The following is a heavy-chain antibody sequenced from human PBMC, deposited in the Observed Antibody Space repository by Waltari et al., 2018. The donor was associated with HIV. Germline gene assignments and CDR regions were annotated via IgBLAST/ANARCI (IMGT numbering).Heavy chain of an antibody. CDR3: ARDRAGPGY. D-gene: IGHD3-10*01. J-gene: IGHJ4*02. Sequence: QVQLVQSGAEVKKPGASVKVSCEASGYIFTGYYMHWVRQAPGQGLEWMGWINPNRGGTNYAQKFQGRVTMTRDMSITTAYMELSRLRSDDTAVYYCARDRAGPGYWGQGTLVTVSS. V-gene: IGHV1-2*02. CDR1: GYIFTGYY. CDR2: INPNRGGT.